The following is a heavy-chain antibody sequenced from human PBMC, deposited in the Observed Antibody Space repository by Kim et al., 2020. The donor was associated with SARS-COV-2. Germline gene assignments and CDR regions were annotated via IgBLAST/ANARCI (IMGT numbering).Heavy chain of an antibody. D-gene: IGHD5-18*01. Sequence: GGSLRLSCAASGFTFSSYAMSWVRQAPGKGLEWVSAISGSGGSTYYADSVKGRFTISRDNSKNTLYLQMNSLRAEDTAVYYCASTGGYSYGLFDYWGQGTLVTVSS. V-gene: IGHV3-23*01. CDR3: ASTGGYSYGLFDY. J-gene: IGHJ4*02. CDR1: GFTFSSYA. CDR2: ISGSGGST.